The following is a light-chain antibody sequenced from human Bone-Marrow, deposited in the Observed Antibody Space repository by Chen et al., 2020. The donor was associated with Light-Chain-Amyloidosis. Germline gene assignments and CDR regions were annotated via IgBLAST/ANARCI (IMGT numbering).Light chain of an antibody. Sequence: DIVMTQSPDSLAVSLGERATINCKSSESLLYRSNNKNYLGWYQQKPGQSPKLLMYWASTRESGVHDRFSGSGSGTDFTLTISSLQAEDVAVYYCQQYYSTPYTFGQGTKLEIQ. V-gene: IGKV4-1*01. CDR1: ESLLYRSNNKNY. J-gene: IGKJ2*01. CDR3: QQYYSTPYT. CDR2: WAS.